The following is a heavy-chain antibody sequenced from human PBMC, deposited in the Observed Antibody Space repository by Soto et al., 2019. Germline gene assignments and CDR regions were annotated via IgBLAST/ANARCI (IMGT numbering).Heavy chain of an antibody. Sequence: QVQLVQSGAEVKKPGSSVKVSCKASGGTFSSYAISWVRQAPGQGLEWMGGIIPIFGTANYAQKFQGRVTITADESTSTAYMELSSMRSEDTAVYYCAGDAGYSGYDGYYYCGMDVWGQGTTVTVSS. V-gene: IGHV1-69*01. CDR3: AGDAGYSGYDGYYYCGMDV. J-gene: IGHJ6*02. CDR2: IIPIFGTA. D-gene: IGHD5-12*01. CDR1: GGTFSSYA.